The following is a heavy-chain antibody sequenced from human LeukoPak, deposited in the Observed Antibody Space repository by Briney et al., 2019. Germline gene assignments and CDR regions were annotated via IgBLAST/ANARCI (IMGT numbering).Heavy chain of an antibody. CDR3: VISSSFYTYDY. D-gene: IGHD3-22*01. CDR2: IYTSGST. J-gene: IGHJ4*02. CDR1: GGSISRYY. V-gene: IGHV4-4*07. Sequence: PSETLSLTCTVSGGSISRYYWGWIRQPAGKGLEWIGRIYTSGSTNYNPSLKRRVTMSVDTSKNQFSLKLSSVTAADTAVYYCVISSSFYTYDYWGQGTLVTVSS.